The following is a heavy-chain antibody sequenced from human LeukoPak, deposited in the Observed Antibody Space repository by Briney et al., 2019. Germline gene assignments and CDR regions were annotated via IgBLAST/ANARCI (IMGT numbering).Heavy chain of an antibody. Sequence: PGGSLRLSCAASGFTFSNAWMSWVRQAPGKGLEWVGRIKSKTDGGTTDYAAPVKGRFTISRDDSKNTLYLQMNSLKTEDTAVYYCTTLGSTVPREVYYYYYMDVWGKGTTVTVSS. CDR2: IKSKTDGGTT. CDR1: GFTFSNAW. D-gene: IGHD4-17*01. J-gene: IGHJ6*03. CDR3: TTLGSTVPREVYYYYYMDV. V-gene: IGHV3-15*01.